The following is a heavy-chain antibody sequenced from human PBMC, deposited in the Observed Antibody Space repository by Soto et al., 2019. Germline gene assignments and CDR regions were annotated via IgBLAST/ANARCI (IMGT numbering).Heavy chain of an antibody. CDR3: ARAPFGDYDDNWFDP. CDR2: VIPIFGTA. D-gene: IGHD4-17*01. J-gene: IGHJ5*02. V-gene: IGHV1-69*12. CDR1: GGTFSSYA. Sequence: QVQLVQSGAEVKKPGSSVKVSCKASGGTFSSYAISWVRQAPGQGLEWMGGVIPIFGTANYAQKFQGRVTITADECTSKAYMELSSLRSEDTAVYYCARAPFGDYDDNWFDPWGQGPLVTVSS.